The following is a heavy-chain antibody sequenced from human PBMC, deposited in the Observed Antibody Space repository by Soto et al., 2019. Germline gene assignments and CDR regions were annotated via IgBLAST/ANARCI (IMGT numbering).Heavy chain of an antibody. CDR2: IDPRDSYV. CDR1: GYTFTTFW. J-gene: IGHJ5*02. CDR3: ARLFCSTTTCDSWFDP. Sequence: GESLKISCTGFGYTFTTFWISWVRRMPGKGLEWMGRIDPRDSYVNYSPSFQGHVAISLDKSISTAYLQWGSLKASDTAMYYCARLFCSTTTCDSWFDPWGQGTLVTVSS. V-gene: IGHV5-10-1*01. D-gene: IGHD2-2*01.